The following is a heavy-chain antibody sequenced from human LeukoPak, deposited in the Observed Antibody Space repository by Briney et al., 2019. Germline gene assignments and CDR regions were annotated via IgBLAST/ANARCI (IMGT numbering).Heavy chain of an antibody. CDR3: AREDYGDLDY. CDR2: IYHSGST. J-gene: IGHJ4*02. Sequence: SETLSLTCAVSGYSISSGYYWGWIRQPPGKGLEWIGSIYHSGSTYYNPSLKSRVTISVDTSKNQFSLKPSSVTAADTAVYYCAREDYGDLDYWAREPWSPSPQ. D-gene: IGHD4-17*01. CDR1: GYSISSGYY. V-gene: IGHV4-38-2*02.